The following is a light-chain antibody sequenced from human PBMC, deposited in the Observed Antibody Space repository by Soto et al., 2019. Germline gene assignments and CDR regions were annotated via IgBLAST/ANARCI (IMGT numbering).Light chain of an antibody. CDR1: QSISSW. CDR3: PQYNSYS. V-gene: IGKV1-5*03. J-gene: IGKJ1*01. CDR2: KAS. Sequence: DIQMTQSPSYVSASVGGRVTITCRASQSISSWLAWYQQKPGKAXXLLIYKASSLESGVPSRFSVSGSGTELTLTISSTQPDYLATYYCPQYNSYSFGQGTKVDIK.